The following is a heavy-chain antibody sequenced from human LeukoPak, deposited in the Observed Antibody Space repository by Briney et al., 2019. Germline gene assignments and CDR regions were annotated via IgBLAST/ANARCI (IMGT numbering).Heavy chain of an antibody. CDR3: ARAVWELHPFDY. CDR2: ISSSGSTI. CDR1: GFTFSSYE. J-gene: IGHJ4*02. Sequence: PGGSLRLXCAASGFTFSSYEMNWVRQAPGKGLEWVSYISSSGSTIYYADSVKGRFTISRDNAKNSLYLQMNSLRAEDTAVYYCARAVWELHPFDYWGQGTLVTVSS. D-gene: IGHD1-26*01. V-gene: IGHV3-48*03.